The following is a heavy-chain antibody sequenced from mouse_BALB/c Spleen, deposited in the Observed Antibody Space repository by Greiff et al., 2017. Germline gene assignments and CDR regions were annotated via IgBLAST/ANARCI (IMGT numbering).Heavy chain of an antibody. V-gene: IGHV10-1*02. D-gene: IGHD1-1*01. CDR3: VRGRIYYYGSSYGGDY. J-gene: IGHJ4*01. Sequence: GGGLVQPKGSLKLSCAASGFTFNTYAMNWVRQAPGKGLEWVARIRSKSNNYATYYADSVKDRFTISRDDSQSMLYLQMNNLKTEDTAMYYCVRGRIYYYGSSYGGDYWGQGTSVTVSS. CDR1: GFTFNTYA. CDR2: IRSKSNNYAT.